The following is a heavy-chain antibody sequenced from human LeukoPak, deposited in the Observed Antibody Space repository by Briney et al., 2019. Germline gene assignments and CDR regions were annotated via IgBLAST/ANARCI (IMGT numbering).Heavy chain of an antibody. D-gene: IGHD4-17*01. V-gene: IGHV1-2*04. J-gene: IGHJ6*02. Sequence: ASVKVSCKASGYTFTGYYMHWVRQAPGQGLEWMGWINPNSGGTNYAQKFQGWVTMTRDTSISTAYMELSRLRSDDTAVYYCARGHTVTTFIQNPYYYYGMDAWGQGTTVTVSS. CDR1: GYTFTGYY. CDR2: INPNSGGT. CDR3: ARGHTVTTFIQNPYYYYGMDA.